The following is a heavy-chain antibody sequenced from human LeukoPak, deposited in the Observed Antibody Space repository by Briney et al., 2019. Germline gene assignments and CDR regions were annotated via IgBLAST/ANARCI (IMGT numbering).Heavy chain of an antibody. CDR1: GVSISAYY. D-gene: IGHD3-22*01. Sequence: SETLFLTCTVSGVSISAYYWTWIRQPAGKGLEWIGRIYTSGSTNYNPSLKSRVTMSVDTSKNQFSLKLSSVTAADTAVYYCARWDSSGYYYVDYWGQGTLVAVSS. CDR2: IYTSGST. V-gene: IGHV4-4*07. J-gene: IGHJ4*02. CDR3: ARWDSSGYYYVDY.